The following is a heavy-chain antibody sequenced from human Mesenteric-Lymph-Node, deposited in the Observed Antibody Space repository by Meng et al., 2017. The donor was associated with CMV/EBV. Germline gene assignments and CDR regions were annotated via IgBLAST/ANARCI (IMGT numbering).Heavy chain of an antibody. CDR1: GYSFSSYW. D-gene: IGHD2-2*01. Sequence: GGSLRLSCKGSGYSFSSYWIGWVRQMPGKGLEWMGIIYPGDSDTRYSPSFQGQVTISADKSISTAYLQWSSLKASDTAMYYCARQRCSSTSCYSDYWGQGTLVTVSS. CDR2: IYPGDSDT. J-gene: IGHJ4*02. V-gene: IGHV5-51*01. CDR3: ARQRCSSTSCYSDY.